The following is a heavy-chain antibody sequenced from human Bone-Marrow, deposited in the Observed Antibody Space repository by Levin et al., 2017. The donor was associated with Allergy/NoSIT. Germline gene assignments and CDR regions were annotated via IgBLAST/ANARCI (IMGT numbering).Heavy chain of an antibody. CDR2: IWYDGSEN. J-gene: IGHJ4*02. CDR1: GFNFNSYS. V-gene: IGHV3-33*01. Sequence: GGSLRLSCVASGFNFNSYSMHWVRQAPGKGLEWVASIWYDGSENFYADSVKGRFTISRDDSKSTLYLQMSSLRGEDTAVYYCARDLAARTCYGCWSAPNYWGQGTLVTVSS. CDR3: ARDLAARTCYGCWSAPNY. D-gene: IGHD3-3*01.